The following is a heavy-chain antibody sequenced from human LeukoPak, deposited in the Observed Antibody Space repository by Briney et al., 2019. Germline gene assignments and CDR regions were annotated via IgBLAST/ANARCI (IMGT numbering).Heavy chain of an antibody. CDR3: TTTMEDAFDI. V-gene: IGHV1-24*01. J-gene: IGHJ3*02. CDR2: FSSGNGEA. Sequence: ASVKVSCKVSGYTLSEISMHWVRQAPGKGLEWMGGFSSGNGEAIYAQKFQGRVTMTEDTSTDTADMELSSLRSEGTAVFYCTTTMEDAFDIWGQGTMVTVSS. D-gene: IGHD4/OR15-4a*01. CDR1: GYTLSEIS.